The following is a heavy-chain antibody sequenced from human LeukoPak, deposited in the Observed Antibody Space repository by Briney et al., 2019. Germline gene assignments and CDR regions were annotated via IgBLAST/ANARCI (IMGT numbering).Heavy chain of an antibody. Sequence: SVKVSCKASGGTFSSYAISWVRQAPGQGLEWMGRIIPILGIANYAQKFQGRVTITADKSTSTAYMELSSLRSEDTAAYYCAREVVVAAMDFQHWGQGTLVTVSS. V-gene: IGHV1-69*04. CDR3: AREVVVAAMDFQH. D-gene: IGHD2-15*01. J-gene: IGHJ1*01. CDR2: IIPILGIA. CDR1: GGTFSSYA.